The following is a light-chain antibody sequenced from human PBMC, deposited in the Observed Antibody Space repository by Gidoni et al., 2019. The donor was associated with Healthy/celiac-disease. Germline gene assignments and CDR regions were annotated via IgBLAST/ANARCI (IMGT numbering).Light chain of an antibody. Sequence: QSALTQPRSVSGSPGPSVTISCTGTSSDVGCYNYVSWYQQPPGNAPKLMIYDVSKRPSGVPDRFSGSKSGNTASLTISGLQAEDEPDYYCCSYAGSYRYVFGTGTKVTVL. V-gene: IGLV2-11*01. CDR1: SSDVGCYNY. CDR3: CSYAGSYRYV. J-gene: IGLJ1*01. CDR2: DVS.